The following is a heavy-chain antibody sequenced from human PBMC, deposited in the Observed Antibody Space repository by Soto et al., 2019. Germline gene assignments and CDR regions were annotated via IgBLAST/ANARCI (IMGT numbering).Heavy chain of an antibody. CDR1: GYSFTSNW. J-gene: IGHJ4*02. Sequence: GESLKISCKGSGYSFTSNWIGWVRQMPGKGLEWMGVIYPGDSDTRYSPSFQGQVTISADKSISTAYLQWSSLKASDTAMYYCARQADGDYDILTGPRWEFDSWGQGTLVTVSS. D-gene: IGHD3-9*01. CDR3: ARQADGDYDILTGPRWEFDS. CDR2: IYPGDSDT. V-gene: IGHV5-51*01.